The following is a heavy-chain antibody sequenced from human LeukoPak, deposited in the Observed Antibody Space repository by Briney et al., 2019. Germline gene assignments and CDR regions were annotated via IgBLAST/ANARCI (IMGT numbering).Heavy chain of an antibody. V-gene: IGHV3-30-3*01. CDR3: ARDHSGTLIRQKRDGRYFDY. CDR1: GFTFSSYA. CDR2: ISYDGSNK. D-gene: IGHD2-15*01. J-gene: IGHJ4*02. Sequence: PGRSLRLSCAASGFTFSSYAMHWVRQAPGKGLEWVAVISYDGSNKYYADSVKGRFTISRDNSKNTLYLQMNSLRAEDTAVYYCARDHSGTLIRQKRDGRYFDYWGQGTLVTVSS.